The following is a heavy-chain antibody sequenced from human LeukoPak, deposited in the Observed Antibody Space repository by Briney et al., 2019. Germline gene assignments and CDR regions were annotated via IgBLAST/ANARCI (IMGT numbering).Heavy chain of an antibody. Sequence: KSSETLSLTCTVSGGSLTGYYWSWIRQPPGKGLEWIGEINHSGSTNYNPSLKSRVTISVDTSKNQFSLKLSSVTAADTAVYYCARGRIPKDIVVVVASPSGMDVWGQGTTVTVSS. J-gene: IGHJ6*02. CDR3: ARGRIPKDIVVVVASPSGMDV. CDR2: INHSGST. D-gene: IGHD2-15*01. V-gene: IGHV4-34*01. CDR1: GGSLTGYY.